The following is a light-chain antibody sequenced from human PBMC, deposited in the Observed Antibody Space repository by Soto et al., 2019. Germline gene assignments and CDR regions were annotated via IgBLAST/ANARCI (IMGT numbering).Light chain of an antibody. V-gene: IGLV2-11*01. CDR1: SSDVGGYNY. Sequence: QSVLTQPRSVSGSPGQSVTISCTGTSSDVGGYNYVSWYQQHPGKAPKLIIYDVSKRPSGVPDRFSGSKSGNTASLTISGIQAEDEADYYCCSYAGSYTYVFGTGTKVTVL. CDR3: CSYAGSYTYV. CDR2: DVS. J-gene: IGLJ1*01.